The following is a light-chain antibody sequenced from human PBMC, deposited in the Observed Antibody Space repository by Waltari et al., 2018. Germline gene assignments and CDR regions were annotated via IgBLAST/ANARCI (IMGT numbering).Light chain of an antibody. CDR1: LSVNTD. CDR2: GAS. V-gene: IGKV3-15*01. J-gene: IGKJ4*01. CDR3: QQYNAWPPSLT. Sequence: EIVMTQSPVTLSVSPGERATLSCRASLSVNTDLAWYQQKPGQAPRLLIYGASSRATGIPARFSGSGSGTEFTLTISSLQSEDFAVYYCQQYNAWPPSLTFGGGTKVRSN.